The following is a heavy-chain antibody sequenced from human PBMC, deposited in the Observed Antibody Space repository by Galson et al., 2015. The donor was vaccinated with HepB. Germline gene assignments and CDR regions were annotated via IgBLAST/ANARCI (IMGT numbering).Heavy chain of an antibody. J-gene: IGHJ6*02. D-gene: IGHD1/OR15-1a*01. CDR3: ARSLTIPTAYYYYGMDV. CDR2: IVPLFGTA. CDR1: GGTFNSHA. Sequence: SVKVSCKASGGTFNSHAITWVRQVPGQGLEWMGGIVPLFGTADYAQTFQGRLTITADESTSSAYMELSSLSSDDTAVYFCARSLTIPTAYYYYGMDVWGQGTPVIVSS. V-gene: IGHV1-69*13.